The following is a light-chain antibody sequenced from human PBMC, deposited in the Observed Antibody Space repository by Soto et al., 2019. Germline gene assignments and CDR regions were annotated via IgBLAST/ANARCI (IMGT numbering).Light chain of an antibody. V-gene: IGKV3-15*01. Sequence: EIVMTQSPATLSVSPGERATLSCRASQSISSKLGWYQQRPGQAPRLLIYGAFTRATGIPARFSGSGSGTEFTLTISSLQSEDSAVYYCQQYNSWTTITFGQGTRLEIK. CDR2: GAF. CDR1: QSISSK. CDR3: QQYNSWTTIT. J-gene: IGKJ5*01.